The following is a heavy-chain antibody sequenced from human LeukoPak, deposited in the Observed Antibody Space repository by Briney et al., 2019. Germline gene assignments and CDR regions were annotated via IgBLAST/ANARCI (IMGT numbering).Heavy chain of an antibody. Sequence: TGGSLRLSCAASGFIFTSYGMHWVRQAPGKGLEWVAVIWYDGSIKYYAGSVKGRFTISRDNSENTLYLQMNSLRAEDTAVYYCARGAWGYCSSTSCRNWFDPWGQGTLVTVSS. CDR2: IWYDGSIK. CDR1: GFIFTSYG. CDR3: ARGAWGYCSSTSCRNWFDP. J-gene: IGHJ5*02. V-gene: IGHV3-33*01. D-gene: IGHD2-2*01.